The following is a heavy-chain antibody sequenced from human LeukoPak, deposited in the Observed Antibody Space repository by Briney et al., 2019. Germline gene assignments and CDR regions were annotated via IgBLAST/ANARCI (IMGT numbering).Heavy chain of an antibody. V-gene: IGHV4-30-2*01. CDR2: IHHSGST. J-gene: IGHJ5*02. D-gene: IGHD3-3*01. CDR3: ARVETPRKTYYDFWSGYYDNWFDP. Sequence: NPSETLSLTCAVSGGSISSGGYSWSWIRQPPGKGLEWIGYIHHSGSTYYNPSLKSRVTISVDRSKNQFSLKLSSVTAADTAVYYCARVETPRKTYYDFWSGYYDNWFDPWGQGTLVTVSS. CDR1: GGSISSGGYS.